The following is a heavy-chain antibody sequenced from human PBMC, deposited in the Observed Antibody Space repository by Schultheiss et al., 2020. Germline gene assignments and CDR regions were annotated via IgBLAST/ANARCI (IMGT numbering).Heavy chain of an antibody. CDR2: ISISGRSR. J-gene: IGHJ4*02. V-gene: IGHV3-48*01. D-gene: IGHD6-13*01. CDR3: ARDQAELDPDY. CDR1: GFTVSSYA. Sequence: GGSLRLSCAASGFTVSSYAMHWVRQAPGKGLEWVSYISISGRSRNYADSVKGRFTISRDNAKNSLYLQMNSLRAEDTAVYYCARDQAELDPDYWGQGTLVNGYS.